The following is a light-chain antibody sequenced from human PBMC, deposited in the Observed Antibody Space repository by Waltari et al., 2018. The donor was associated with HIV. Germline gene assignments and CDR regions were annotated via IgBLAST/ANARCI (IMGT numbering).Light chain of an antibody. V-gene: IGLV2-11*01. J-gene: IGLJ3*02. CDR1: SGDVGAYNN. Sequence: QSALTHPRSVSGSPGQSVTIYCTGTSGDVGAYNNVSWYQQPPGKAPKLMIYDVIKRPSGVPDRFSGSKSGNTASLTISGLQAEDEADYYCCSYAGSFWVFGGGTKLTVL. CDR3: CSYAGSFWV. CDR2: DVI.